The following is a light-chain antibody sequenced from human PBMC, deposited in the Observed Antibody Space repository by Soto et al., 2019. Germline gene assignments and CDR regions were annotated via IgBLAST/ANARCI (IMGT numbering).Light chain of an antibody. CDR1: QSRVDNDGNTY. CDR3: MRSTHWPPT. CDR2: WVY. Sequence: VSNNSPLSLPVALGQTPAVSVRCRQSRVDNDGNTYLNWFQQRPGQSRRRLIYWVYNRDSGVPGRFRGSEAGTDFTLKFSRVEAEDVGVYCCMRSTHWPPTLGRGTQVEIK. V-gene: IGKV2-30*01. J-gene: IGKJ4*02.